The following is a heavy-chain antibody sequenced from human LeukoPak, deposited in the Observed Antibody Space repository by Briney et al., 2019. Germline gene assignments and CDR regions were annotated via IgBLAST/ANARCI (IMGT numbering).Heavy chain of an antibody. CDR2: ISSSGSSI. CDR1: GFTFSSYN. CDR3: ARARYYGDAFDI. J-gene: IGHJ3*02. Sequence: GGSLRLSCAASGFTFSSYNMNWVRQAPGKGLEWVSYISSSGSSIYYADSVKGRFTISRDNAKNSLYLQMNSLRADDTAVYYCARARYYGDAFDIWGQGTMVTVSS. D-gene: IGHD3-10*01. V-gene: IGHV3-48*03.